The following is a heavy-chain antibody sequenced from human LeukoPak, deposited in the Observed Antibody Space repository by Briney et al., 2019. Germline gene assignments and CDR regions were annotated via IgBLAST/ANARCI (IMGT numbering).Heavy chain of an antibody. CDR3: ARTWSFDY. CDR1: GFTFSNYG. D-gene: IGHD1-14*01. CDR2: IGGSGDST. J-gene: IGHJ4*02. Sequence: SLRLSCGASGFTFSNYGMSWVRQAPGKGLEWVSAIGGSGDSTNYADSVKGRFTISRDNSKNTLYLQMNSLRVEDTAVYYCARTWSFDYWGQGTLVTVSS. V-gene: IGHV3-23*01.